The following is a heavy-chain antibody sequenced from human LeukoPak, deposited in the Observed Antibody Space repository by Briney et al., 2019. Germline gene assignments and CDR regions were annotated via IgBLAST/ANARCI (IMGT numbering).Heavy chain of an antibody. D-gene: IGHD3-22*01. CDR3: ARDTMEIVVLYYYYYGMDV. J-gene: IGHJ6*02. CDR2: IKQDGSEK. CDR1: GFTFSSYW. Sequence: GGSLRLSCAASGFTFSSYWMSWVRQAPGKGLEWVANIKQDGSEKYYVDSVKGRFTISRDNAKNSLYLQMNSLRAEDTAVYYCARDTMEIVVLYYYYYGMDVWGQGTTVTVSS. V-gene: IGHV3-7*01.